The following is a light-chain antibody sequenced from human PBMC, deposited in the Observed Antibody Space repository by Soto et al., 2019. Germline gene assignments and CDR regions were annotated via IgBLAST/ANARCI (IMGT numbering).Light chain of an antibody. Sequence: DIQMTQSPSSLSASVVDRVTITCRTSQSISSYLNLYQQKPGNAPKLLIYAASSLQSGVPSRFSGSGSGTDFTLTISSLQPEDFATYYCQKTYSTHITFGQGTRLEIK. CDR3: QKTYSTHIT. CDR2: AAS. J-gene: IGKJ5*01. CDR1: QSISSY. V-gene: IGKV1-39*01.